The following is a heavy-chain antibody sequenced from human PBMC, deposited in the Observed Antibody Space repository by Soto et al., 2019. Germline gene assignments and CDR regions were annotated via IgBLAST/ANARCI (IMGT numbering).Heavy chain of an antibody. CDR1: GLNIFSYG. J-gene: IGHJ6*02. CDR3: ARGTTLAIFDYGMDV. CDR2: ISNDGSNY. V-gene: IGHV3-30-3*01. D-gene: IGHD3-3*01. Sequence: PGGSQRLSCAAAGLNIFSYGMHWVRKAPGKGLEWVAVISNDGSNYYYADSVRGRFTISRDNTKNTLFLQMSSLRGEDSGVYYCARGTTLAIFDYGMDVWGQGTTVTVSS.